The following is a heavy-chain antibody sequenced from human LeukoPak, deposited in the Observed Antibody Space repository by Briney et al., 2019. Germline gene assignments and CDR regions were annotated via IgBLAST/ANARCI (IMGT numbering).Heavy chain of an antibody. V-gene: IGHV3-53*01. D-gene: IGHD6-6*01. Sequence: PGGSLRLSCAASGFTVSSNYMSWVRQAPGKGLEWVSVIYSGGSTYYADSVKGRFTISRDNSKNTLYLQMNSLRAEDTAVYYCARVKARQYYYYMDVWGKGTTVTVSS. J-gene: IGHJ6*03. CDR1: GFTVSSNY. CDR3: ARVKARQYYYYMDV. CDR2: IYSGGST.